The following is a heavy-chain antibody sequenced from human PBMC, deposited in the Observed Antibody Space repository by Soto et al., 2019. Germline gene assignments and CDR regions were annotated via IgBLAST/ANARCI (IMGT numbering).Heavy chain of an antibody. J-gene: IGHJ4*02. CDR2: LYSSGNT. D-gene: IGHD6-19*01. CDR3: ARGPYSSGWYVVDY. CDR1: GASISAYA. V-gene: IGHV4-4*07. Sequence: KASETLSLTCTVSGASISAYAWSWIRQPAGKGLEWIGRLYSSGNTNYNPSFKSRLTMPADTSKNQFSLKLSSVTAADTAVYYCARGPYSSGWYVVDYWGQGTLVTVSS.